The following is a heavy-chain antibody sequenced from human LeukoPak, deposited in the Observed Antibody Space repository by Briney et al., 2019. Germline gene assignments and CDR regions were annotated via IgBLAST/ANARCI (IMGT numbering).Heavy chain of an antibody. J-gene: IGHJ4*02. CDR1: GYTFTSYD. CDR2: MSPNSGDT. Sequence: ASVKVSCKASGYTFTSYDFNWVRQATGQRPEWMGWMSPNSGDTGYAQKFQDRVTMTRNTSISTAYMELSGLRSDDTAVYYCATRGITMIVVDPPGYFDYWGQGTLVTVSS. CDR3: ATRGITMIVVDPPGYFDY. D-gene: IGHD3-22*01. V-gene: IGHV1-8*01.